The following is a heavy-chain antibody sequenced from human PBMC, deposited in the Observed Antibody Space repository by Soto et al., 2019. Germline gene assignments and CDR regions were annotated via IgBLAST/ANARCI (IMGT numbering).Heavy chain of an antibody. V-gene: IGHV2-26*01. Sequence: QVTLEESGPVLLKPTETLTLTCTVSGFSLSNARMGVSWIRQPPGKALEWLAHIFSDDEKSYSTSLNGRLTISKDTSRSQVVLTVTDMDPVDTATYYCARIAGDILSGFCSYYFDSWGLGTLVTVSS. CDR3: ARIAGDILSGFCSYYFDS. CDR2: IFSDDEK. D-gene: IGHD3-9*01. CDR1: GFSLSNARMG. J-gene: IGHJ4*02.